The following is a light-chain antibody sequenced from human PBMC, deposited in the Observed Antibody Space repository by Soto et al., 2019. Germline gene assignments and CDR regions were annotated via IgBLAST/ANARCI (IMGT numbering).Light chain of an antibody. CDR3: SSYTTDNTLV. CDR1: SSDVGGYDF. J-gene: IGLJ1*01. CDR2: DVT. Sequence: QSVLTQPASVSGSPGQSVTISCTGTSSDVGGYDFVSWYQQHPGKAPKFIIYDVTNRPSGVSNRFSGSKSGNTASLTISGLQAEDDADYYCSSYTTDNTLVFGTGTKLTVL. V-gene: IGLV2-14*03.